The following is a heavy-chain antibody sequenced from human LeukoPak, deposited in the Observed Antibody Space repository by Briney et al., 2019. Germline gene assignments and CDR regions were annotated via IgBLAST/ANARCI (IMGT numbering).Heavy chain of an antibody. Sequence: PSETLSLTCTVSGGSISSSSYYWGWIRQPPGKGLEWIGSIYYSGSTYYNPSLKSRVTISVDTSKNQFSLKLSSVTAADTAVYYCVRHDPPRDGITIFGVAYDYWGQGTLVTVSS. V-gene: IGHV4-39*01. CDR1: GGSISSSSYY. CDR3: VRHDPPRDGITIFGVAYDY. D-gene: IGHD3-3*01. J-gene: IGHJ4*02. CDR2: IYYSGST.